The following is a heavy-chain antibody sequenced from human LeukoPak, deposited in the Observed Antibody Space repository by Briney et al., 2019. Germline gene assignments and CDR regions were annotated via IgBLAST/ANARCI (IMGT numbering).Heavy chain of an antibody. D-gene: IGHD3-10*01. CDR2: IAHSGNT. V-gene: IGHV4-34*01. CDR1: GGSLRPYY. J-gene: IGHJ5*02. CDR3: ARDLMRTYYSDSGSCSKGPFDP. Sequence: PSETLSLTCSVYGGSLRPYYWSWIRQPPGKGLEWIGEIAHSGNTNYSPSLKSRVTISIDTSRNEFSLKLTSVSAADTAVYYCARDLMRTYYSDSGSCSKGPFDPWGQGTLVTVSS.